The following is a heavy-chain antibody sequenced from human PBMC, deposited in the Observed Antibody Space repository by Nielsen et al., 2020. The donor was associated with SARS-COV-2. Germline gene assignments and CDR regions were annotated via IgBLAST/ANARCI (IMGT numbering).Heavy chain of an antibody. CDR3: ARRYYDSSGYYPDY. CDR1: GFTFSSYA. J-gene: IGHJ4*02. D-gene: IGHD3-22*01. CDR2: ISSSSSYI. Sequence: GGSLRLSCAASGFTFSSYAMSWVRQAPGKGLEWVSSISSSSSYIYYADSVKGRFTISRDNAKNSLYLQMNSLRAEDTAVYYCARRYYDSSGYYPDYWGQGTLVTVSS. V-gene: IGHV3-21*01.